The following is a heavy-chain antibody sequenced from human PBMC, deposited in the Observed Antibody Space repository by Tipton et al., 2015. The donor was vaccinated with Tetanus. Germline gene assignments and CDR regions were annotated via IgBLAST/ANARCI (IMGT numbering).Heavy chain of an antibody. V-gene: IGHV4-61*08. D-gene: IGHD4-23*01. J-gene: IGHJ2*01. Sequence: LRLSCTVSGDSISRGGYFWKWVRPRPGEGPEWIGLIYYSGSTSYNPPLKRRVTISVDTSKNQLSLKLTSVTAADTAVYYCASMTPVDWYFDLWGRGTLVTVSS. CDR1: GDSISRGGYF. CDR3: ASMTPVDWYFDL. CDR2: IYYSGST.